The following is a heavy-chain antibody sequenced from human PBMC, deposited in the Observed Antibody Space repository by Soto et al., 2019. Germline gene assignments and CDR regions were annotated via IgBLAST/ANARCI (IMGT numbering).Heavy chain of an antibody. CDR1: GGTFSSYA. Sequence: SVKVSCKASGGTFSSYAISWVRQAPGQGLEWMGGIIPIFGTANYAQKFQGRVTITADKSTSTAYMELSSLRSEDTAVYYCARGFVGGSYYSYYYYGMDVWGQGTTVTVSS. CDR3: ARGFVGGSYYSYYYYGMDV. V-gene: IGHV1-69*06. D-gene: IGHD1-26*01. J-gene: IGHJ6*02. CDR2: IIPIFGTA.